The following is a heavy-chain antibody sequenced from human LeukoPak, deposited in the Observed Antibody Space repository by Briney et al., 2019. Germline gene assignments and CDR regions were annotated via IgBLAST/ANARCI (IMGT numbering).Heavy chain of an antibody. CDR2: IYYGGIN. Sequence: PWETLCLTCTVSGGSVSSDSYFWTWIRQPPGKGLEWIGYIYYGGINNYNPSLKSRVTISLDTSKSQISLKLSSVTAADTAVYYCARGQRRLQDYWGQGTLVTV. CDR1: GGSVSSDSYF. CDR3: ARGQRRLQDY. J-gene: IGHJ4*02. V-gene: IGHV4-61*01.